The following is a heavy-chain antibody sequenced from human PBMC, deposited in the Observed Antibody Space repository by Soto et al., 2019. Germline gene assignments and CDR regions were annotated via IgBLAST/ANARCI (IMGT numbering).Heavy chain of an antibody. CDR2: INPNSGGT. CDR1: GYTFTVYY. V-gene: IGHV1-2*02. Sequence: ASLKVSCKASGYTFTVYYMHFVRQAPGQGLEWMGWINPNSGGTNYAQKFQGRVTMTRDTSISTAYMELSRLRSDDTAVYYCARVGSSSWSPENWFDPWGQGTLVTVSS. CDR3: ARVGSSSWSPENWFDP. J-gene: IGHJ5*02. D-gene: IGHD6-13*01.